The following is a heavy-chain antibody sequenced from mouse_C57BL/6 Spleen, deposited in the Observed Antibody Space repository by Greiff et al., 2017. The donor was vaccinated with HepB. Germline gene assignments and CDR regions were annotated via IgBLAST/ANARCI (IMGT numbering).Heavy chain of an antibody. CDR1: GYAFSSSW. CDR3: ARFPPYYYGSSYRYFDV. CDR2: IYPGDGDT. J-gene: IGHJ1*03. D-gene: IGHD1-1*01. V-gene: IGHV1-82*01. Sequence: SGPELVKPGASVKISCKASGYAFSSSWMNWVKQRPGKGLEWIGRIYPGDGDTNYNGKFKGKATLTADKSSSTAYMQLSSLTSEDSAVYFCARFPPYYYGSSYRYFDVWGTGTTVTVSS.